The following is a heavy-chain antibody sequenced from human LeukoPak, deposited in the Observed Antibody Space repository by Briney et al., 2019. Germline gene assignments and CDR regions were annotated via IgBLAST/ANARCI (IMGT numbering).Heavy chain of an antibody. CDR1: GGYISSYY. J-gene: IGHJ5*02. CDR3: ARGSAAVVNWFDP. D-gene: IGHD6-13*01. Sequence: SETLSLTCTVSGGYISSYYWSWIRQPPGKGLEWIGYIYYSGSTNYNPSLKSRVTISVDTSKNQFSLKLSSVTAADTAVYYCARGSAAVVNWFDPWGQGTLVTVSS. CDR2: IYYSGST. V-gene: IGHV4-59*01.